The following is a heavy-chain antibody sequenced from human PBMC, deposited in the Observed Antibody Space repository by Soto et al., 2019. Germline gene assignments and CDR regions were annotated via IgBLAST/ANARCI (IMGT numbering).Heavy chain of an antibody. J-gene: IGHJ5*01. CDR2: IYTSGST. CDR3: ARTRNRWFDS. V-gene: IGHV4-4*07. D-gene: IGHD1-1*01. CDR1: GGSVSSDY. Sequence: SETLSLTCIFSGGSVSSDYWSWIRQPAGKGLEWIGRIYTSGSTNYNPSFKSRVTVSVDTSKNQFSLNLNSMTAADTAVYYCARTRNRWFDSWGQGTLVTVSS.